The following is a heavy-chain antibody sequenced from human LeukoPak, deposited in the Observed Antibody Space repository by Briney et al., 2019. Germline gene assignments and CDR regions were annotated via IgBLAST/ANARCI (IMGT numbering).Heavy chain of an antibody. CDR2: INHSGST. D-gene: IGHD4-4*01. V-gene: IGHV4-39*07. CDR1: GGSISISSYY. Sequence: PSETLSLTCTVSGGSISISSYYWGWIRQPPGKGLEWIGEINHSGSTNYNPSLKSRVTISVDTPKNQFSLKLSSVTAADTAVYYCARGGVTVTSFKSPPKTYGMDVWGQGATVTVSS. CDR3: ARGGVTVTSFKSPPKTYGMDV. J-gene: IGHJ6*02.